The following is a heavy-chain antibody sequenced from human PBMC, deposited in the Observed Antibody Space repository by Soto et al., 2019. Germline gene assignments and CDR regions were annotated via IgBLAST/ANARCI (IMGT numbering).Heavy chain of an antibody. Sequence: QVQLLQSGAEVKKPGASVTVSCKTSGYTFSNYGINWVRQAPGQGLEWMGWISGYNGNTNYAQTVQGRVTMTTDTSTGTVYMELRSLKSDDTAIYYCSRFIMVGGWFDPNYYHGMDVWGQGTTVTVSS. J-gene: IGHJ6*02. CDR2: ISGYNGNT. D-gene: IGHD6-19*01. CDR3: SRFIMVGGWFDPNYYHGMDV. CDR1: GYTFSNYG. V-gene: IGHV1-18*01.